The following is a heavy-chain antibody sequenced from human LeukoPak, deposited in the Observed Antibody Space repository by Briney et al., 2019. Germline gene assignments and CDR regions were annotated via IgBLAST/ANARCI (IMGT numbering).Heavy chain of an antibody. V-gene: IGHV1-2*02. CDR3: ARDPQPIAAAGTEYYYYYYMDV. J-gene: IGHJ6*03. D-gene: IGHD6-13*01. CDR1: GYTLTGYY. CDR2: INPNSVGT. Sequence: SVKVSCTASGYTLTGYYMHWVRQTPGERLEWMGWINPNSVGTNYAQKFQGRVTMTRDTSISTAYMELSRLRSDDTAVYYCARDPQPIAAAGTEYYYYYYMDVWGKGTTVTVSS.